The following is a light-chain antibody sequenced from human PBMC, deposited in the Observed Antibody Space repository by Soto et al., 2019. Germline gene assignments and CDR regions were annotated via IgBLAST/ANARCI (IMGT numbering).Light chain of an antibody. V-gene: IGLV2-8*01. CDR1: SSDVGDYKF. CDR2: EVS. J-gene: IGLJ2*01. CDR3: SSYAGNNNVV. Sequence: QSVLTQPPSASGSPGQSVTISCTGTSSDVGDYKFVSWYQQHPGKAPKLMIYEVSRRPSGVPDRFSGSKSGNTASLTVSGLQADDEADYYCSSYAGNNNVVFGGGTKVTVL.